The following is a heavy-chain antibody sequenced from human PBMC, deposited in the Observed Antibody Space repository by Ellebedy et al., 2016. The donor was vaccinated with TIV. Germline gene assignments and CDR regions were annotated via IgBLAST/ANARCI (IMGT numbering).Heavy chain of an antibody. CDR3: ARQGGDYEVDY. D-gene: IGHD4-17*01. J-gene: IGHJ4*02. CDR2: IYYSGST. Sequence: MPGGSLRLSCTVSGGSISSYYWSWIRQPPGKGLEWIGYIYYSGSTNYNPSLKSRVTISVDTSKNQFSLKLSLVTAADTAVYYCARQGGDYEVDYWGQGTLVTVSS. V-gene: IGHV4-59*08. CDR1: GGSISSYY.